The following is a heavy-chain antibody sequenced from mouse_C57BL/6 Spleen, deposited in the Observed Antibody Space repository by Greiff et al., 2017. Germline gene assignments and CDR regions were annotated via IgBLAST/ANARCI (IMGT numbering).Heavy chain of an antibody. J-gene: IGHJ3*01. Sequence: VQLQQPGAELVKPGASVKLSCKASGYTFTSYWMHWVKQRPGRGLEWIGRFDPNSGGTKYNEKFKSKATLTVDKPSSTAYMQLSSLTSEDSAVXYCTRGGYDYDVAWFAYWGQGTLVTVSA. CDR1: GYTFTSYW. CDR2: FDPNSGGT. V-gene: IGHV1-72*01. D-gene: IGHD2-4*01. CDR3: TRGGYDYDVAWFAY.